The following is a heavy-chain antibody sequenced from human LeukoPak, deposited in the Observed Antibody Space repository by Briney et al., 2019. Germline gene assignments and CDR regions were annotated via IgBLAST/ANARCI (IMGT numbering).Heavy chain of an antibody. CDR2: ISTSEST. CDR1: GGSISTYY. Sequence: ETLSLTCTVSGGSISTYYWSWIRQPAGKGLEWVGRISTSESTNYNPSLKSRVTMSVDTSKNQFSLKLSSVTAADTAVYYCARDLEGIDSRSWYSYYYMDVWGKGTTVTVSS. CDR3: ARDLEGIDSRSWYSYYYMDV. V-gene: IGHV4-4*07. J-gene: IGHJ6*03. D-gene: IGHD6-13*01.